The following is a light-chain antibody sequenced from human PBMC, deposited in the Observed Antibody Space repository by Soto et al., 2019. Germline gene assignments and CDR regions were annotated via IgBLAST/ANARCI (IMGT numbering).Light chain of an antibody. V-gene: IGLV2-11*01. Sequence: ALTQPRSVSGSPGQSVTISCTGTSSDVGGYNYVSWYQQHPGKAPKLMIYDVSKRPSGVPDRFSGSKSGNTASLTISGLQAEDEADYYCCSYAGSYTLYVFGAGTKVTV. J-gene: IGLJ1*01. CDR1: SSDVGGYNY. CDR3: CSYAGSYTLYV. CDR2: DVS.